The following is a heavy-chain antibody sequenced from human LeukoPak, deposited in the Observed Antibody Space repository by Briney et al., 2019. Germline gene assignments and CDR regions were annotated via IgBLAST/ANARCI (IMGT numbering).Heavy chain of an antibody. CDR3: APSNLGRDGYNYFDY. Sequence: ASVKVSCKVSGYTLTELSMHWVRQAPGKGLEWMGGFDPEDGETIYAQKFQGRVTMTEDTSTDTAYMELSSLRSEDTAVYYCAPSNLGRDGYNYFDYWGQGTLVTVSS. CDR1: GYTLTELS. CDR2: FDPEDGET. J-gene: IGHJ4*02. V-gene: IGHV1-24*01. D-gene: IGHD5-24*01.